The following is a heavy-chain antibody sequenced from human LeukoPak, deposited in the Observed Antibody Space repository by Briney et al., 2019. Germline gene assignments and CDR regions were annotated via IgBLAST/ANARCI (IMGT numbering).Heavy chain of an antibody. J-gene: IGHJ4*02. D-gene: IGHD3-3*01. CDR1: GGSFSGYY. CDR3: ARELYYDFWSGYIYYFDY. V-gene: IGHV4-34*01. CDR2: INHSGGT. Sequence: PSETLSLTCAAYGGSFSGYYWSWIRQPPGKGLEWIGEINHSGGTNYNPSLKSRVTISVDTSKNQFSLKLSSVTAADTAVYYCARELYYDFWSGYIYYFDYWGQGTLVTVSS.